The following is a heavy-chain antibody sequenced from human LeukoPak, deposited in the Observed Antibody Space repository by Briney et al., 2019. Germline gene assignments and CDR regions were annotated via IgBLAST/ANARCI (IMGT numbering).Heavy chain of an antibody. CDR3: ARAGYSYGHQGWFDP. CDR2: INHSGST. J-gene: IGHJ5*02. Sequence: PGGSLRLSCAASGFTFSSYAMSWIRQPPGKGLEWIGEINHSGSTNYNPSLKSRVTISVDTSKNQFSLKLSSVTAADTAVYYCARAGYSYGHQGWFDPWGQGTLVTVSS. CDR1: GFTFSSYA. V-gene: IGHV4-34*01. D-gene: IGHD5-18*01.